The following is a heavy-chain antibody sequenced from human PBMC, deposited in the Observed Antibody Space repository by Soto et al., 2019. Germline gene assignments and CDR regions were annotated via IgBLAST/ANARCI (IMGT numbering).Heavy chain of an antibody. V-gene: IGHV1-3*01. D-gene: IGHD2-2*01. J-gene: IGHJ5*02. CDR1: GYTFSTYA. CDR3: ARAVYHAPPGNWFDP. Sequence: QVQLVQSGAEVKEPGASVKLSCKASGYTFSTYAMHWVRQAPGQGLEWMGWINVGNGDTKYSQDFQDRVTISRDTSATTVYMEVRSLRSEDTAVYYCARAVYHAPPGNWFDPWGQGTLVTVSS. CDR2: INVGNGDT.